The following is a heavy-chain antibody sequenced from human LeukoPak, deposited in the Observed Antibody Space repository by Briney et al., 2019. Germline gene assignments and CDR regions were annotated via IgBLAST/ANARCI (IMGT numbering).Heavy chain of an antibody. CDR3: ASLSYFDY. J-gene: IGHJ4*02. V-gene: IGHV3-30-3*01. Sequence: TGRSLRLSCAASGFTFSSYAMHWVRQAPGKGLEWVAVISNDGSNKYYADSVKGRFTISRDNSKNTLYLQMNSLRAEDTAVYYCASLSYFDYWGQGTLVTVSS. CDR2: ISNDGSNK. D-gene: IGHD3-16*01. CDR1: GFTFSSYA.